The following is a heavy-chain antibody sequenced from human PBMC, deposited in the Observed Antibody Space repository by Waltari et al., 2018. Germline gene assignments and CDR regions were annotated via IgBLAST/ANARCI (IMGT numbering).Heavy chain of an antibody. CDR3: ATVKGSVAGTGYYYGMDV. J-gene: IGHJ6*02. CDR1: GHTLTELS. CDR2: FELENCET. D-gene: IGHD6-19*01. V-gene: IGHV1-24*01. Sequence: QVHQVQSGAEVRKPGASVKVSCKVSGHTLTELSMHWVRQAPGKGLEWVGGFELENCETIYAQKFQGRFTMTEDTSTDTAYMELSSLRSEDTAVYYCATVKGSVAGTGYYYGMDVWGQGTTVTVSS.